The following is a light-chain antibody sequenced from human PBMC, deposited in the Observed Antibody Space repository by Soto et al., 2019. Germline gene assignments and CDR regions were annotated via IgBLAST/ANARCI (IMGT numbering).Light chain of an antibody. CDR1: QSVINY. CDR3: QQRANWPLT. J-gene: IGKJ4*01. V-gene: IGKV3-11*01. Sequence: EIVLTQSPATLSLSPGERATLSCRASQSVINYLAWYQQKPGQAPRLLIYDTSNRATGIPARFSGSGSGTDCTLSSSSLEPEDFAVYYCQQRANWPLTFGGGTKVEIK. CDR2: DTS.